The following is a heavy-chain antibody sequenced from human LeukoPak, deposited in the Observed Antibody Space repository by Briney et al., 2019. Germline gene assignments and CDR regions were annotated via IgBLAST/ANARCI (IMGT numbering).Heavy chain of an antibody. V-gene: IGHV4-59*11. Sequence: SETLSLTCTVSGGTMTTHHWNWIRQTPGKGQEWIGYVFDSGRTKENPSLKSRVTLSADTSKNQLSLRLSSVTAADTAVYYCTTIKRGNIFGYFDFWGQGILVTVSS. CDR3: TTIKRGNIFGYFDF. CDR1: GGTMTTHH. CDR2: VFDSGRT. D-gene: IGHD5-18*01. J-gene: IGHJ4*02.